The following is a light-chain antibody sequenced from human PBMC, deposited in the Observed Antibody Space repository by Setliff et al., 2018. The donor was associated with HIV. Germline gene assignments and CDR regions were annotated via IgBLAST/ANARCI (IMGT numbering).Light chain of an antibody. CDR2: EVS. Sequence: QSVLTQPASVSGSPGQWITISCTGTSGDIGSYDYVSWYQQHPGRAPQLMISEVSNRPSGVSHRFSGSKSGNTASLTISGLQAEDEADYYCSSYTTSATVLFGGGTKGTVL. V-gene: IGLV2-14*01. J-gene: IGLJ3*02. CDR3: SSYTTSATVL. CDR1: SGDIGSYDY.